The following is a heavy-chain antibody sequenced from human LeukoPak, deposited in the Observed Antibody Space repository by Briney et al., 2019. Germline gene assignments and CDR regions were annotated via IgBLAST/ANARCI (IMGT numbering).Heavy chain of an antibody. CDR1: GFSLSTSGMC. V-gene: IGHV2-70*11. D-gene: IGHD3-9*01. CDR2: IDWDDDK. J-gene: IGHJ6*02. Sequence: SGPALVKPTQTLTLTCTFSGFSLSTSGMCVSWIRQPPGKALEWLARIDWDDDKYYSTSLKTRLTISKDTSKNQVVLTMTNMDPVDTATYYCARTYYDILTGYSSYYYYYYGMDVWGQGTTVTVSS. CDR3: ARTYYDILTGYSSYYYYYYGMDV.